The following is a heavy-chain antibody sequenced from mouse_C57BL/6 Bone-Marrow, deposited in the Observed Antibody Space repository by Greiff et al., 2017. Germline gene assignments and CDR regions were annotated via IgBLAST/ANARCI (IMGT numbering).Heavy chain of an antibody. CDR2: IYPGDGDT. CDR3: ARTPFITTVVPFAY. D-gene: IGHD1-1*01. CDR1: GYAFSSSW. Sequence: VQVVESGPELVKPGASVKISCKASGYAFSSSWMNWVKQRPGKGLEWIGRIYPGDGDTNYNGKFKGKATLTADKSSSTAYMQLSSLTSEDSAVYFCARTPFITTVVPFAYWGQGTLVTVSA. V-gene: IGHV1-82*01. J-gene: IGHJ3*01.